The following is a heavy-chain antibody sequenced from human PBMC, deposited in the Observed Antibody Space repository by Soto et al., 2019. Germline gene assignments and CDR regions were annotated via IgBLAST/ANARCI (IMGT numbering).Heavy chain of an antibody. J-gene: IGHJ6*02. CDR1: GGSISSGGYS. D-gene: IGHD3-3*01. Sequence: QLQLQESGSGLVKPSQTLSLTCAVSGGSISSGGYSWSWIRPPPGKGLEWIGYIYHSGSTYYNPSRKSRVTISVDRSKNQFSLKLSSVTAADTAVYYCVSGFLDEGGMDVWGQGTTVTVSS. CDR2: IYHSGST. V-gene: IGHV4-30-2*01. CDR3: VSGFLDEGGMDV.